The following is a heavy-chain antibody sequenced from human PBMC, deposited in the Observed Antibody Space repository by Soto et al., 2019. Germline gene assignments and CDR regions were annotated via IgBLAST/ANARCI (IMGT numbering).Heavy chain of an antibody. CDR2: INANSGGT. Sequence: QVQLVQSGAEVKKPGASVKVSCEASGYTFTDFYMHWVRQSPGQGLEWMGWINANSGGTKIPQKFQGRVIMTRDPSISTAYMGLTRLTSDDTAVYYCARAGLTTLELATTYWGQGTLVTVSS. V-gene: IGHV1-2*02. D-gene: IGHD3-3*01. CDR1: GYTFTDFY. CDR3: ARAGLTTLELATTY. J-gene: IGHJ4*02.